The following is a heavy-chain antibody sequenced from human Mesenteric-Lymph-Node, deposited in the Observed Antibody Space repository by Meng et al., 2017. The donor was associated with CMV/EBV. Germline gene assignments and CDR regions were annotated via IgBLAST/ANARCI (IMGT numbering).Heavy chain of an antibody. CDR2: ISGSGRRT. J-gene: IGHJ4*02. CDR3: AKDRIYYDILTGCVDS. CDR1: GFTFSNYA. V-gene: IGHV3-23*01. D-gene: IGHD3-9*01. Sequence: GVLKISCAVSGFTFSNYAMSWVRQAPGKGLEWVSEISGSGRRTNYADSVKGRFTISRDNSKNTLYLQMNSLRAEDTAVYYCAKDRIYYDILTGCVDSWGQGTLVTVSS.